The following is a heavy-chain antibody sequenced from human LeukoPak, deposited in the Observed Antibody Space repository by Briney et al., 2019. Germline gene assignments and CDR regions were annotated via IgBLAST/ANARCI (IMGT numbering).Heavy chain of an antibody. J-gene: IGHJ4*02. V-gene: IGHV3-48*01. CDR1: GFTFSTYG. CDR3: SIPNDY. CDR2: ISSSSSI. Sequence: GGSLRLSCAASGFTFSTYGMNWVRQAPGKGLEWVSYISSSSSIYYADSVKGRFTISRDNAKHSLYLQMNSLRPEDTAMYYCSIPNDYWGQGTLVTVSS.